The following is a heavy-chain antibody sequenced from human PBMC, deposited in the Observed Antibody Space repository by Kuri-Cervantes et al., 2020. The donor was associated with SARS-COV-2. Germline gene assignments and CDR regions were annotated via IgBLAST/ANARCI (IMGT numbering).Heavy chain of an antibody. V-gene: IGHV4-38-2*02. J-gene: IGHJ4*02. Sequence: SETLSLTGTVSGYSISSGYYCGWIRQPQGKGLEWLGSIYHSGSTNYNPSLKSRVTISVDTSKNQFSLKLSSVTAADTAVYYCAREVSSEQLVAFDYWGQGTLVTVSS. D-gene: IGHD6-6*01. CDR1: GYSISSGYY. CDR3: AREVSSEQLVAFDY. CDR2: IYHSGST.